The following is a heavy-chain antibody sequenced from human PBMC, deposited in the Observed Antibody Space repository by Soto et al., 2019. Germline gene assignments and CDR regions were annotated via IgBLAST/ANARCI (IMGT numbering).Heavy chain of an antibody. CDR1: GFTFSSYA. CDR2: ISDSGGNT. D-gene: IGHD2-2*01. Sequence: PGGSLRLSGAASGFTFSSYAMSWVRQAAGKGLEWVSGISDSGGNTYYAYAVKGLFTISRDNSKNTVYIQMNSLSAEDTAVYYSAKDQAATMRYYFDYWAQGILVTVSS. J-gene: IGHJ4*02. CDR3: AKDQAATMRYYFDY. V-gene: IGHV3-23*01.